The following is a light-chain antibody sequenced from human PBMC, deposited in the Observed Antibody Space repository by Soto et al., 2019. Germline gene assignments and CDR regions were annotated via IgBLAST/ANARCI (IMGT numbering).Light chain of an antibody. V-gene: IGKV3-20*01. J-gene: IGKJ5*01. CDR3: QHYGSSPPIT. Sequence: MVLTQSPATLSLSPGERATISCMASQSVRSSSLAWYQQKPGQAPRLLMYGASSRATGIPDKFGGGGSGTDFTLTISRLEPEDFAVYYCQHYGSSPPITFGQGTRLEIK. CDR2: GAS. CDR1: QSVRSSS.